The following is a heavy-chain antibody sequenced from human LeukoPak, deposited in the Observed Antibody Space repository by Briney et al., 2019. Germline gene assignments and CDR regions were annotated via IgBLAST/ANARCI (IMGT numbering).Heavy chain of an antibody. CDR2: ISGSGGST. Sequence: GGSLRLSCAASGSTFSSYAMSWVRQAPGKGLEWVSAISGSGGSTYYADSVKGRFTISRDNSKNTLYLQMNSLRAEDTAVYYCAKAGPYYYDSSGYFHDAFDIWGQGTMVTVSS. V-gene: IGHV3-23*01. D-gene: IGHD3-22*01. CDR1: GSTFSSYA. J-gene: IGHJ3*02. CDR3: AKAGPYYYDSSGYFHDAFDI.